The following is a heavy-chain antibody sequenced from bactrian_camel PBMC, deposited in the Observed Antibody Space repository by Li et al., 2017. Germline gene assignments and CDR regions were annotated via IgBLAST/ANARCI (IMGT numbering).Heavy chain of an antibody. Sequence: QLVESGGGSVQAGGSLRLSCTASSPTYNTYLMAWFRQAPGKEREGVAAADSDGSVNYAEFVKGRFTVSRDNAKNTLYLQMNSLESGDTALYYCATAFPMTMGWAQLHYKYWGQGTQVTVS. D-gene: IGHD5*01. CDR2: ADSDGSV. CDR3: ATAFPMTMGWAQLHYKY. V-gene: IGHV3S55*01. J-gene: IGHJ4*01. CDR1: SPTYNTYL.